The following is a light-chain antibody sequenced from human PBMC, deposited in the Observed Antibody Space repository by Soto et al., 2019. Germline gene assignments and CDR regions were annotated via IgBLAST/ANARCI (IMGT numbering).Light chain of an antibody. CDR2: KAS. Sequence: DIQMTQSPSTLSASVGDRVTITCRASQSISSWLAWYQQKPGKAAKLLIYKASSLESGVPSRFSGSGSGTEFTLTISSLQPDDFATYYCQQYNTFGQGTKLEIK. CDR3: QQYNT. CDR1: QSISSW. V-gene: IGKV1-5*03. J-gene: IGKJ2*01.